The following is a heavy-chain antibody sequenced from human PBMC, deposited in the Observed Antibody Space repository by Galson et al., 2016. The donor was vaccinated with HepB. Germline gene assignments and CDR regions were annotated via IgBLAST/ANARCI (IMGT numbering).Heavy chain of an antibody. J-gene: IGHJ4*02. CDR1: GFSFGSYG. Sequence: SLRLSCAASGFSFGSYGMSWVRQAPGKGLEWVSTISGSGIHTFYGDAVKGRFTISRDNLKNTLSLQMRTLRVEDTAVYYCAKGNTVPDYWGQGTLVTLSS. CDR2: ISGSGIHT. CDR3: AKGNTVPDY. V-gene: IGHV3-23*01. D-gene: IGHD4-11*01.